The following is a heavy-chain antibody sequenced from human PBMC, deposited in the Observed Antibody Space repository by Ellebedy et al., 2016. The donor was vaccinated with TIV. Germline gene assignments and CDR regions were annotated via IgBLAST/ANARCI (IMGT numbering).Heavy chain of an antibody. D-gene: IGHD3-22*01. CDR2: ISGSRGTT. J-gene: IGHJ4*02. CDR1: GFTFSRYD. Sequence: PGGSLRLSCAASGFTFSRYDMNWVRQAPGKGLEWVSRISGSRGTTNYADSVKGRFTISRDNSKNILYLQRNSLRADDTAVYNCAKDRDYFYDSSGFDYWGQGSLVTVSS. CDR3: AKDRDYFYDSSGFDY. V-gene: IGHV3-23*01.